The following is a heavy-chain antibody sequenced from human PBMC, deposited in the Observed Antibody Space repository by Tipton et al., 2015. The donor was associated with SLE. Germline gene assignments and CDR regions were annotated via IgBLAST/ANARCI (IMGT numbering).Heavy chain of an antibody. D-gene: IGHD4-11*01. CDR2: IYTSGST. V-gene: IGHV4-4*07. CDR1: GGSISSYY. J-gene: IGHJ6*04. CDR3: ARRNYGHPYYYYGMDV. Sequence: TLSLTCTVSGGSISSYYWSWIRQPAGKGLEWIGRIYTSGSTNYNPSLKSRVTMSVDTSKNQFSLKLSSVTAADTAVYYCARRNYGHPYYYYGMDVWGKGTTVTVSS.